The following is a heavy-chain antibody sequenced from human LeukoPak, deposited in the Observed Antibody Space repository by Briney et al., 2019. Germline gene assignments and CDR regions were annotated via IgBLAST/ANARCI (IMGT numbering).Heavy chain of an antibody. V-gene: IGHV3-21*01. CDR2: ISSSSTYI. Sequence: GGSLRLSCAASGFTFSSYAMSWVRQAPGKGLEWVSSISSSSTYIYYADSVMGRFTISRDNAKNSLFLQMNSLRAEDTAVYYCARDSRLWSVDYWGQGTLVTVSS. CDR1: GFTFSSYA. J-gene: IGHJ4*02. D-gene: IGHD6-6*01. CDR3: ARDSRLWSVDY.